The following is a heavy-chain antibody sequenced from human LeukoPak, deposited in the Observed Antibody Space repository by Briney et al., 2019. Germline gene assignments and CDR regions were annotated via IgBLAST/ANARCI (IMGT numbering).Heavy chain of an antibody. CDR1: GYTFTDYY. J-gene: IGHJ4*02. V-gene: IGHV1-2*02. D-gene: IGHD3-16*01. CDR2: VAPTTGAT. CDR3: ARHNYDLDFDY. Sequence: ASVKVSCKASGYTFTDYYIRWVRQAPGQGLEWMGWVAPTTGATNYAQKFQGRVAMTRDTSIRTTYMELSSLTSDDTAVYYCARHNYDLDFDYWGQGTLVTVSS.